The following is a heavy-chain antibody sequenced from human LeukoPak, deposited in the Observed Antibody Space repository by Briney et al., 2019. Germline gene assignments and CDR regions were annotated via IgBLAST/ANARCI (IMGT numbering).Heavy chain of an antibody. CDR2: INPSGGST. D-gene: IGHD5-18*01. Sequence: GASVKVSCKASGYTFTSYYMHWVRQAPGQGLEWMGIINPSGGSTSYAQKFQGRVTMTRDMSTSTVYMELSSLRSDDTAVHYCARDGPIQLWQKDSFDYWGQGTLVTVSS. CDR3: ARDGPIQLWQKDSFDY. J-gene: IGHJ4*02. CDR1: GYTFTSYY. V-gene: IGHV1-46*01.